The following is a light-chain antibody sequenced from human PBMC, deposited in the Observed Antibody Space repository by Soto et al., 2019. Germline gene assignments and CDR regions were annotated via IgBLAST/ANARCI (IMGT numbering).Light chain of an antibody. CDR2: GAS. CDR1: QSVSRSY. V-gene: IGKV3-20*01. Sequence: EIVLTQSPGTLSLSPGERATLSCRASQSVSRSYLAWYQQKPGQAPGLLMYGASNRATGIPDRFSGTGSGTDFTLTISRLEPEDFAVYYCQQYGSSPYTFGLGTKVDIK. J-gene: IGKJ2*01. CDR3: QQYGSSPYT.